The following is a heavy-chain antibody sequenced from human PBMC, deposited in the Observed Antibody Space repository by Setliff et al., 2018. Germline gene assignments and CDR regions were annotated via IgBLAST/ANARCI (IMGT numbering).Heavy chain of an antibody. Sequence: SETLSLTCALSGGSITDRNWWSWVRQPPGKGLEWIGEIYHSGSTNYNPSLKSRVTITVDESKNQFSLKLSSVTAEDTAVYYCAKHPIRWPYCTSTSCLNWFDPWGQGTLVTVSS. D-gene: IGHD2-2*01. CDR2: IYHSGST. V-gene: IGHV4-4*02. J-gene: IGHJ5*02. CDR1: GGSITDRNW. CDR3: AKHPIRWPYCTSTSCLNWFDP.